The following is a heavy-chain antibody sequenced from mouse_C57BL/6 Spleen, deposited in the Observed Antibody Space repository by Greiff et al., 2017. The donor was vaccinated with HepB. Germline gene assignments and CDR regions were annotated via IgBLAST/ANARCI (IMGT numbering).Heavy chain of an antibody. CDR1: GFSLTSYG. J-gene: IGHJ4*01. CDR2: IWSDGST. Sequence: VQVVESGPGLVAPSQSLSITCTVSGFSLTSYGVHWVRQPPGKGLEWLVVIWSDGSTTYNSALKSRLSISKDNSKSQVFLKMNSLQTDDTAMYYCARLLYGNYGGAMDYWGQGTSVTVSS. D-gene: IGHD2-1*01. V-gene: IGHV2-6*03. CDR3: ARLLYGNYGGAMDY.